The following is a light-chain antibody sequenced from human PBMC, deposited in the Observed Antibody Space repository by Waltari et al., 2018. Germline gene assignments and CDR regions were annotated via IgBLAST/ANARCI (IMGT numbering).Light chain of an antibody. CDR1: SLRTSY. V-gene: IGLV3-19*01. J-gene: IGLJ3*02. Sequence: SSELTQDPAVSVALGQTIRFTCQGDSLRTSYASWYQVKPGQAPVLVIYGKDKRPSGIPDRISGYSSGTTSSLTITGAQADDEADYYCSSRNGRANEVVFAGGTKVTVL. CDR2: GKD. CDR3: SSRNGRANEVV.